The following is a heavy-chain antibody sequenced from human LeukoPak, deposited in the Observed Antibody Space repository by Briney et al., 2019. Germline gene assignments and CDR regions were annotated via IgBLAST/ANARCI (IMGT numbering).Heavy chain of an antibody. Sequence: GASVKVSCKASGGTFSSYAVSWVRQAPGQGLEWMGRIIPIFGTANYAQKFQGRVTITTDESTSTAHMELSSLRSEDTAVYYCARGYSRNPYCFDYWGQGTLVTVSS. D-gene: IGHD4-11*01. V-gene: IGHV1-69*05. J-gene: IGHJ4*02. CDR3: ARGYSRNPYCFDY. CDR1: GGTFSSYA. CDR2: IIPIFGTA.